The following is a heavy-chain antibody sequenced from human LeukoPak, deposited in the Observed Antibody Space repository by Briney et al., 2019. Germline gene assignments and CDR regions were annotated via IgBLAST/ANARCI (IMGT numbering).Heavy chain of an antibody. J-gene: IGHJ4*02. CDR1: GFTFSNYA. CDR2: ISDSGGST. D-gene: IGHD3-22*01. CDR3: SSGYYSNYFDY. V-gene: IGHV3-23*01. Sequence: GGSLRLSCAASGFTFSNYAMSWVRQAPGKGLEWVSSISDSGGSTYYADSVKGRFTISRDNSKNTLYLQMNSLRAEDTAVYYCSSGYYSNYFDYWGQGTLVTVSS.